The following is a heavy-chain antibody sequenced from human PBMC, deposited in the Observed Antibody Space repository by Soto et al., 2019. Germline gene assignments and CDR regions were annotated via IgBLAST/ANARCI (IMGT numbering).Heavy chain of an antibody. V-gene: IGHV3-23*01. CDR1: GFTFSSYA. Sequence: GGSLRLSCAASGFTFSSYAMSWVRQAPGKGLEWVSAISGSGGSTYYADSVKGRFTISRDNSKNTLYLQMNSLRAEDTAVYYCAKTPLKYCSSTSCHFFDYWGKGTLVTVSS. CDR2: ISGSGGST. D-gene: IGHD2-2*01. CDR3: AKTPLKYCSSTSCHFFDY. J-gene: IGHJ4*02.